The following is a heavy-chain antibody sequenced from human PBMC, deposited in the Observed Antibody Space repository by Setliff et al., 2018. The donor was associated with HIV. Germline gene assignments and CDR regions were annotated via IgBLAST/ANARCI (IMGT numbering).Heavy chain of an antibody. J-gene: IGHJ4*02. CDR1: GYIFTDYF. CDR2: ISPQNGDR. CDR3: ARQLSNSLDH. D-gene: IGHD6-6*01. Sequence: ASVKVSCKASGYIFTDYFIHWVRQAPGQGLEWMGWISPQNGDRKIPQRFRGRGTMTKDTSISTASMELTGLTSDDTAVYFCARQLSNSLDHWGQGTPVTLSS. V-gene: IGHV1-2*02.